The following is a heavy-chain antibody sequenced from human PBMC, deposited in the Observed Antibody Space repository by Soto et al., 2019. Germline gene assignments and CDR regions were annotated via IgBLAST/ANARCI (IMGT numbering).Heavy chain of an antibody. CDR1: GFTFSSYA. D-gene: IGHD1-26*01. V-gene: IGHV3-23*01. CDR2: ISGSGGST. J-gene: IGHJ5*01. CDR3: EEDPGKDSVGSDS. Sequence: HPGWSLRLSCAASGFTFSSYAMSWVRLAPGKGLEWVSAISGSGGSTYYADSVKGRFTISRDNSKNTLYLQMNSLRAEDTAVYYCEEDPGKDSVGSDSWGPGNLVSVPS.